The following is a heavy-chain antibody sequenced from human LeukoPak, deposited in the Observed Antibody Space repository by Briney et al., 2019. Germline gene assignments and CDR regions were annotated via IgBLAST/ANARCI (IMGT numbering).Heavy chain of an antibody. V-gene: IGHV3-7*01. Sequence: GGSLRLSCAASGFTLSSYWMSWVRQAPGKGLELVANIKQDGSEKYYVDSVKGRFTISRDNAKNSLYLQMNSQRAEDTAVYYCARNQRRLDYWGQGTLVTVSS. CDR1: GFTLSSYW. J-gene: IGHJ4*02. CDR3: ARNQRRLDY. D-gene: IGHD1-14*01. CDR2: IKQDGSEK.